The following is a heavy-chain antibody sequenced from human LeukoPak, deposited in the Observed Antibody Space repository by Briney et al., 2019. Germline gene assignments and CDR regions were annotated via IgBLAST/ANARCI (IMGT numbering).Heavy chain of an antibody. J-gene: IGHJ4*02. CDR2: ICSSSSTI. V-gene: IGHV3-48*04. Sequence: GGSLRLSCAASGFTFSNAWMSWVRQAPGKGLEWVSYICSSSSTIYYADSLKGRVTISRDNAKNSLYLQMNSLRAEDTAVYYCARVVRYVDLAFDYWGQGTLVTVSS. CDR1: GFTFSNAW. CDR3: ARVVRYVDLAFDY. D-gene: IGHD3-9*01.